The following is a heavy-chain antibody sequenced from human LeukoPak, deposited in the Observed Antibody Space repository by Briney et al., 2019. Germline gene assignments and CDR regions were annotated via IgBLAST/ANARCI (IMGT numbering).Heavy chain of an antibody. CDR3: ARGTPIRGDDYHGMDV. CDR1: GGTFSSYT. J-gene: IGHJ6*02. D-gene: IGHD3-10*01. V-gene: IGHV1-69*08. CDR2: IIPILNTT. Sequence: GSSVKVSCKASGGTFSSYTFNWVRQAPGQGPEWMGRIIPILNTTNYAQKLQDRVTIIADRSTSTTYMELRGLRSEDTAVYYCARGTPIRGDDYHGMDVWGQGTTITVSS.